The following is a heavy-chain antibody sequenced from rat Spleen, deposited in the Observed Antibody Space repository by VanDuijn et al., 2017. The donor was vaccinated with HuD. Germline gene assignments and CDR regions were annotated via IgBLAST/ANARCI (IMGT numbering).Heavy chain of an antibody. CDR1: GFTFNNSA. CDR3: TRHRGYFDY. J-gene: IGHJ3*01. D-gene: IGHD1-3*01. Sequence: EVQLVESGGGLVQPGGSLKLSCVASGFTFNNSAMAWVRQTPTTGLEWVASISTGGDNTYYRDSVKGRFTISRDNAKNTLYLQMDSLRSEDTATYYCTRHRGYFDYWGQGTLVTVSS. V-gene: IGHV5S13*01. CDR2: ISTGGDNT.